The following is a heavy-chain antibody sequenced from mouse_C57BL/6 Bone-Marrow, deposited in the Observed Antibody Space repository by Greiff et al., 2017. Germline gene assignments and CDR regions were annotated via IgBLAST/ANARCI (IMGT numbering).Heavy chain of an antibody. Sequence: EVQLQQSGTVLARPGASVKMSCKTSGYTFTSYWMHWVKQRPGQGLEWIGAIYPGNSDTSYNQKFTGKAILTAVTSASTAYMALSSLTNEDSAVYYCTRRGNYCGSPAWFAYWGQGTLVTVSA. CDR1: GYTFTSYW. D-gene: IGHD1-1*01. CDR2: IYPGNSDT. J-gene: IGHJ3*01. CDR3: TRRGNYCGSPAWFAY. V-gene: IGHV1-5*01.